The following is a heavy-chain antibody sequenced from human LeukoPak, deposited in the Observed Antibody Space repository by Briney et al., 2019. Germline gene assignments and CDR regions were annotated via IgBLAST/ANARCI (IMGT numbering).Heavy chain of an antibody. J-gene: IGHJ6*03. V-gene: IGHV4-30-2*01. D-gene: IGHD3-3*01. CDR1: GGSISSGGYS. Sequence: SQTLSLTCAVSGGSISSGGYSWSWIRQPPGKGLEWIGYIYHSGSTYYNPSLKSRVTISVDRSKNQFSLKLSSVTAADTAVYYCARDGDFWSGYPHMDVWGKGTTVTVSS. CDR2: IYHSGST. CDR3: ARDGDFWSGYPHMDV.